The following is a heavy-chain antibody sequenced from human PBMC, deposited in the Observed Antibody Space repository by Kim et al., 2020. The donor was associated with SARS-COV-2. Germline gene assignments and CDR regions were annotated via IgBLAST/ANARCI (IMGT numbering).Heavy chain of an antibody. CDR3: ARHDLQLVGSVDY. J-gene: IGHJ4*02. Sequence: YSPSSHGHVTISADKSISTAYLQWSSLKASDTAMYYCARHDLQLVGSVDYWGQGTLVTVSS. V-gene: IGHV5-10-1*01. D-gene: IGHD6-6*01.